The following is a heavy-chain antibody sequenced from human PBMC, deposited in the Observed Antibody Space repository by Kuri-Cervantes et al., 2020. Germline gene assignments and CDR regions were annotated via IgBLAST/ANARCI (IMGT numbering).Heavy chain of an antibody. D-gene: IGHD3-10*01. J-gene: IGHJ6*02. CDR3: ARHRLEWGSGSRYYYGMDV. CDR1: GGSFSGYY. CDR2: INHSGST. Sequence: SETLSLTCAVYGGSFSGYYWSWIRQPPGKGLEWIGEINHSGSTYYNPSLKSRVTISVDTSKNQFSLKLSSVTAADTAVYYCARHRLEWGSGSRYYYGMDVWGQGTTVTVSS. V-gene: IGHV4-34*01.